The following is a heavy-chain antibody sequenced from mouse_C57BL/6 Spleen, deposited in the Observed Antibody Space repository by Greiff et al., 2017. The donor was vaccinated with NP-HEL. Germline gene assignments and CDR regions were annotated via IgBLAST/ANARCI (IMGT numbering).Heavy chain of an antibody. CDR2: IHPNSGST. D-gene: IGHD1-1*01. CDR1: GYTFTSYW. Sequence: VQLQQSGAELVKPGASVKLSCKASGYTFTSYWMHWVKQRPGQGLEWIGMIHPNSGSTNYNEKFKSKATLTVDKSSSTAYMQRSSLTSEDSAVYYCARGFTTVYAMDYLGQGTSVTVSS. V-gene: IGHV1-64*01. CDR3: ARGFTTVYAMDY. J-gene: IGHJ4*01.